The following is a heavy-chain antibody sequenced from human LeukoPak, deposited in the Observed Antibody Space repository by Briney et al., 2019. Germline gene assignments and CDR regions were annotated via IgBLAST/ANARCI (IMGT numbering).Heavy chain of an antibody. CDR3: ARDRPYCSSTSCYTFDAFDI. CDR2: ISGNGGST. Sequence: PGGSLRLSCAASGFTFSYYAMNWVRQAPGKGLEWVSAISGNGGSTYYADSVKGRFTISRDNSKNTLDLQMNSLRAEDTAVYYCARDRPYCSSTSCYTFDAFDIWGQGTMVTVSS. CDR1: GFTFSYYA. J-gene: IGHJ3*02. V-gene: IGHV3-23*01. D-gene: IGHD2-2*02.